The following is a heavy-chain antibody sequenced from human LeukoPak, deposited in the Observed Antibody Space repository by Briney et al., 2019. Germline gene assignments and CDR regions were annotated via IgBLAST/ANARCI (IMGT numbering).Heavy chain of an antibody. D-gene: IGHD4-23*01. CDR1: GFTFSSYA. CDR3: AKDQYGGNPQYYFDY. Sequence: GGSLRLSCAASGFTFSSYAMSWVRQAPGKGPDWVSAISGSGGNTYYADSVKGRFTISRDNSKNTLYLQMNSLRAEDTAVYYCAKDQYGGNPQYYFDYWGQGTLVTVSS. V-gene: IGHV3-23*01. J-gene: IGHJ4*02. CDR2: ISGSGGNT.